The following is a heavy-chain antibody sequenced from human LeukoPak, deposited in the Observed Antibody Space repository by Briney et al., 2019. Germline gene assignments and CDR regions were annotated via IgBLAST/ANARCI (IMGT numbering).Heavy chain of an antibody. CDR1: GYTFTSYG. Sequence: GASVKVSCKASGYTFTSYGISWVRQAPGQGLELMGCISAYNGNTNYAQKLQGRVTMTTDTSTSTAYMELRSLRSDDTAVYYCARDLMHCSSTSCYRAYNWFDPWGQGTLVTVSS. D-gene: IGHD2-2*02. CDR3: ARDLMHCSSTSCYRAYNWFDP. J-gene: IGHJ5*02. CDR2: ISAYNGNT. V-gene: IGHV1-18*01.